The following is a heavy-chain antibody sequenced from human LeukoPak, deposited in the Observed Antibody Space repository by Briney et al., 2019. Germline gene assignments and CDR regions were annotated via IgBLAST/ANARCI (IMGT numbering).Heavy chain of an antibody. Sequence: SETLSLTCAVYGGSFSGYYWSWIRQPPGKGLEWIGEINHSGSTNYNPSLKRRVTISVDTSKNQFSLKLSSVTAADTAVYYCARAGYSYGYKWYFDLWGRGTLVTVSS. CDR3: ARAGYSYGYKWYFDL. CDR2: INHSGST. J-gene: IGHJ2*01. CDR1: GGSFSGYY. V-gene: IGHV4-34*01. D-gene: IGHD5-18*01.